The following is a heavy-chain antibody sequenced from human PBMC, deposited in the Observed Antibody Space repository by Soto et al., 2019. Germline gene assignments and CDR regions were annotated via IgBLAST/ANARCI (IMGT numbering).Heavy chain of an antibody. D-gene: IGHD1-1*01. J-gene: IGHJ3*02. CDR2: MSHSGGT. Sequence: QVQLQQWGAGLLKPSETLSLTCAVYGGFVSSGSYYWSWIRQPPGKGLEWIGEMSHSGGTHFNPSLKSRVTISVETSKNQFSLKMTSVTAADTALYYWARVERGTATTVVDAFDIWGPGTMVTFSS. CDR1: GGFVSSGSYY. CDR3: ARVERGTATTVVDAFDI. V-gene: IGHV4-34*01.